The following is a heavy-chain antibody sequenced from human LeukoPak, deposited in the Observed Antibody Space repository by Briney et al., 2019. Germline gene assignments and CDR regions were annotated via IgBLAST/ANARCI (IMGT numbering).Heavy chain of an antibody. CDR1: GFTFSSYG. V-gene: IGHV4-34*01. CDR3: ARDGSYDSWSGYYRYYFDY. CDR2: INHSGST. J-gene: IGHJ4*02. D-gene: IGHD3-3*01. Sequence: GSLRLSCAASGFTFSSYGMTWVRQPPGKGLEWIGEINHSGSTNYNPSLKSRVTISVDTSKNQFSLKLSSVTAADTAVYYCARDGSYDSWSGYYRYYFDYWGQGTLVTVSS.